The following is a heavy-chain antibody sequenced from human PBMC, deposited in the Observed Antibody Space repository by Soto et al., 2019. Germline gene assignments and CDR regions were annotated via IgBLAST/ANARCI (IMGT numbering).Heavy chain of an antibody. Sequence: QVLLVQSGAEVKPPGASLTVSCKASGYNFRNNYMHWVRQAPGQGLEWMGIINPSDGTTNYAREFVGRVRLTRYMSTTTFYMDLSSLRSEDSAVYYCARGVYGPISPGSRFYYYYYMDVWGRGTTVTVSS. J-gene: IGHJ6*03. CDR1: GYNFRNNY. CDR2: INPSDGTT. D-gene: IGHD2-8*01. V-gene: IGHV1-46*03. CDR3: ARGVYGPISPGSRFYYYYYMDV.